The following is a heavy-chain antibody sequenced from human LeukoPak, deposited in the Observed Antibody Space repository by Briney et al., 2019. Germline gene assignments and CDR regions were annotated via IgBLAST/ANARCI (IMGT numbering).Heavy chain of an antibody. D-gene: IGHD3-22*01. CDR3: ATGRYYYDSSGYPPFDY. J-gene: IGHJ4*02. V-gene: IGHV3-7*01. CDR1: GFTFSSYW. CDR2: IKQDGREK. Sequence: GGSLRLSCAASGFTFSSYWMSWVRQAPGKGLEWVANIKQDGREKYYVDSVKGRFTISRDNAKNSLYLQMNSLRAEDTAVYYCATGRYYYDSSGYPPFDYWGQGTLVTVSS.